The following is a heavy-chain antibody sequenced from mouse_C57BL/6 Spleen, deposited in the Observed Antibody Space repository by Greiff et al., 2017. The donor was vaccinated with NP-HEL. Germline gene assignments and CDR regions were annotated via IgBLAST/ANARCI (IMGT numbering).Heavy chain of an antibody. Sequence: QVQLKQSGAELARPGASVKMSCKASGYTFTSYTMHWVKQRPGQGLEWIGYINPSSGYTKYNQKFKDKATLTADKSSSTAYMQLSSLTSEDSAVYYCARGLRRHFDVWGTGTTVTVSS. CDR1: GYTFTSYT. CDR3: ARGLRRHFDV. J-gene: IGHJ1*03. D-gene: IGHD2-4*01. CDR2: INPSSGYT. V-gene: IGHV1-4*01.